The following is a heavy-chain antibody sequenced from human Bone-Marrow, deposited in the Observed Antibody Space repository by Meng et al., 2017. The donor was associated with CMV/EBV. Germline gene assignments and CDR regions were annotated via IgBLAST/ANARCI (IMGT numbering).Heavy chain of an antibody. CDR2: INHSGST. CDR3: ARGRRLSLGATIYYFDY. J-gene: IGHJ4*02. Sequence: SQTLSLTCAVYGGSFSGYYWSWIRQPPGKGLEWIGEINHSGSTNYNPSLKSRVTISVDTSKNQFSLKLSSVTAADTAVYYCARGRRLSLGATIYYFDYWGQGTLVTVYS. V-gene: IGHV4-34*01. CDR1: GGSFSGYY. D-gene: IGHD5-12*01.